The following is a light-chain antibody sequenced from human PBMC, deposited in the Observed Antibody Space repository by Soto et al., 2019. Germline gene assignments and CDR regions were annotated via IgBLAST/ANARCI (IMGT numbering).Light chain of an antibody. V-gene: IGKV3-20*01. J-gene: IGKJ5*01. Sequence: ENVLTQSPGTLSLSPGDRATLFFISRQSLTNPYIAWYQQKPGQAPRLLIYDISSRATGIPDRFSGSVSGTDFTLTITRLEPEDFAVFYCQQYGSSEIIFGQGTRLEIK. CDR3: QQYGSSEII. CDR2: DIS. CDR1: QSLTNPY.